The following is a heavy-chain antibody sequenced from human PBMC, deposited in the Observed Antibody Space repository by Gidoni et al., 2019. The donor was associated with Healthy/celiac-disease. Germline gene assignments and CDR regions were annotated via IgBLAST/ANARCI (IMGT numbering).Heavy chain of an antibody. CDR3: ARDSGSYYPDY. Sequence: QVQLVESGGGVVQPGRSLRLSCAASGFTFSSYGMHWVRQAPGKGLEWVAVIWYDGSNKYYADSVKGRFTISRDNSKNTLYLQMNSLRAEDTAVYYCARDSGSYYPDYWGQGTLVTVSS. D-gene: IGHD1-26*01. CDR2: IWYDGSNK. J-gene: IGHJ4*02. CDR1: GFTFSSYG. V-gene: IGHV3-33*08.